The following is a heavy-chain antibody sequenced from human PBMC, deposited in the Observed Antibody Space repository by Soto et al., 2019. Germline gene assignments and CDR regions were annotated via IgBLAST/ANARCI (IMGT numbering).Heavy chain of an antibody. Sequence: SETLSLTCTVFVASFSDYSWTWIRQPPGKGLEWIGDINHSGFTNYSPSLKSRVTILVDTSKNQFSLKLSSVTAADTAVYYCASGDYNFGYNDFWGQGTLVTVSS. CDR2: INHSGFT. V-gene: IGHV4-34*01. D-gene: IGHD5-18*01. CDR1: VASFSDYS. J-gene: IGHJ1*01. CDR3: ASGDYNFGYNDF.